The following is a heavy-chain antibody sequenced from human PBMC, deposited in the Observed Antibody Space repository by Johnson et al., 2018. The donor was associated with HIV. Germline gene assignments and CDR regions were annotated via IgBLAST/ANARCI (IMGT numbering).Heavy chain of an antibody. Sequence: MQLVESGGGVVQPGRSLRLSCAASGFTFSSYGMHWVRQATGKGLEWVAVISYDGSNKYYADSVKGRFTISRDNSKNTLYLQMNSLRAEDTAVYYCAKESAFDIWGQGTMVTVSS. CDR3: AKESAFDI. CDR2: ISYDGSNK. J-gene: IGHJ3*02. CDR1: GFTFSSYG. V-gene: IGHV3-30*18.